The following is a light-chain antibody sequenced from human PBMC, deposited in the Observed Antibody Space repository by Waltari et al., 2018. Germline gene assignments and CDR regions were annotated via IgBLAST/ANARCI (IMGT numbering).Light chain of an antibody. CDR3: EQYDNLPS. J-gene: IGKJ4*01. V-gene: IGKV3-15*01. CDR1: QSVSSN. Sequence: EIVMTQSPATLSASPGERVTLSCRASQSVSSNLAWYQQKPGQAPRLLISGASTRATDIPARFSGSGSGTDFTLTISSLQSEDFAVYYCEQYDNLPSFGGGTKLEIK. CDR2: GAS.